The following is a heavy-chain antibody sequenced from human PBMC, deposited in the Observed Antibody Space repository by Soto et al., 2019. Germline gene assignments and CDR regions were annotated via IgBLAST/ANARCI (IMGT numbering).Heavy chain of an antibody. J-gene: IGHJ4*02. Sequence: EVQLLESGGGLVQPGGSLRLSCAASGFTFSSYAMSWVRQAPGKGLECVSTIRGSGGTTYYADSGKGRITISRENSKNAPYIQMNSLRSKDTAVEYCAKVRSTTIFDVVSLFDYRAQGTLVTGSS. CDR3: AKVRSTTIFDVVSLFDY. D-gene: IGHD3-3*01. CDR1: GFTFSSYA. V-gene: IGHV3-23*01. CDR2: IRGSGGTT.